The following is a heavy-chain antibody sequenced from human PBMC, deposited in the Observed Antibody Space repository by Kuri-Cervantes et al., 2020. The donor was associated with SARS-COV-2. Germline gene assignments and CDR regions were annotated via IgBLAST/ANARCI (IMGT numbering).Heavy chain of an antibody. V-gene: IGHV3-21*01. CDR2: ISSSSSYI. J-gene: IGHJ4*02. D-gene: IGHD2-21*02. Sequence: GESLKISCAASGFTFSSYSMNWVRQAPGKGLEWVSSISSSSSYIYYADSVKGRFTISRDNAKNSLYLQMNSLRAEDTAVYYCARAVVVTAIPFGYWGQGTLVTVSS. CDR1: GFTFSSYS. CDR3: ARAVVVTAIPFGY.